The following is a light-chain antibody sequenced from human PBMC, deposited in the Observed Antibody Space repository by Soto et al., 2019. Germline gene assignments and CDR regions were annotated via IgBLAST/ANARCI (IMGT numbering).Light chain of an antibody. CDR3: EQYNRYSHS. CDR2: DAT. V-gene: IGKV1-5*01. Sequence: ITEQQSTLSAXVGDXATIXXLADQSITRLLAWCQQKPRKAPSLLIYDATNLNPGVPSRFSDSGSGTEFTLTISSLQPDDFASYYSEQYNRYSHSFCQGTKV. J-gene: IGKJ2*01. CDR1: QSITRL.